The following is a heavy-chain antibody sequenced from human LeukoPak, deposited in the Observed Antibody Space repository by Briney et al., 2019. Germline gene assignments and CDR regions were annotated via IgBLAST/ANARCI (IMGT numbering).Heavy chain of an antibody. V-gene: IGHV3-30*18. CDR2: ISYDGSNK. CDR3: AKVAGSGSYSDY. J-gene: IGHJ4*02. CDR1: GFTLSSYG. Sequence: PRGSLRLSCAPSGFTLSSYGMSSVRPAPRKGLEWVGVISYDGSNKYYADSVKGRFTISRDNSKNTLYLQMNRLRAEDTAVYYCAKVAGSGSYSDYWGQGTLVTVSS. D-gene: IGHD3-10*01.